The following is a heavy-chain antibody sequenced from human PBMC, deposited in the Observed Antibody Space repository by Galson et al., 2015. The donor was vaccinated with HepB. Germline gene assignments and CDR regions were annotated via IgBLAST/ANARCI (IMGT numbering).Heavy chain of an antibody. CDR3: AKGGSSGWYREGFFDY. CDR2: ISGSGGST. D-gene: IGHD6-19*01. Sequence: SLRLSCAASGFTFSSYAMSWVRQAPGKGLEWVSAISGSGGSTYYADSVKGRFTISRDNSKNTLYLQMNSLRAEDTAVYYCAKGGSSGWYREGFFDYWGQGALVTVSS. CDR1: GFTFSSYA. J-gene: IGHJ4*02. V-gene: IGHV3-23*01.